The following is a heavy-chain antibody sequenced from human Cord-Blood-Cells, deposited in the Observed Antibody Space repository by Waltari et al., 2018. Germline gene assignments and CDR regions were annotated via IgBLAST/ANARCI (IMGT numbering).Heavy chain of an antibody. CDR3: ARLQGGSSWYDY. D-gene: IGHD6-13*01. V-gene: IGHV4-59*08. Sequence: QVQLQESDPGLVKPSETLSLTCPVSGGSISSYYWSWIRQPPGKGLEWIGYIYYSGSTNYNPSLKSRVTISVDTSKNQFSLKLSSVTAADTAVYYCARLQGGSSWYDYWGQGTLVTVSS. CDR2: IYYSGST. J-gene: IGHJ4*02. CDR1: GGSISSYY.